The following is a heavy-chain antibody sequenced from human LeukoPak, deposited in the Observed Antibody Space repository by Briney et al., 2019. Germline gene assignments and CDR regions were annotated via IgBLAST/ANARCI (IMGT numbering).Heavy chain of an antibody. CDR1: GYTFTSYD. D-gene: IGHD6-19*01. Sequence: ASVKVSCKASGYTFTSYDINWVRQATGQGLEWMGWMNPNSGNTGYAQKFQGRVTMTRNTSISTAYMELSSLRSEDTAVYYCARVGSSGWYRRYGMDVWGQGTTVTVSS. J-gene: IGHJ6*02. CDR3: ARVGSSGWYRRYGMDV. V-gene: IGHV1-8*01. CDR2: MNPNSGNT.